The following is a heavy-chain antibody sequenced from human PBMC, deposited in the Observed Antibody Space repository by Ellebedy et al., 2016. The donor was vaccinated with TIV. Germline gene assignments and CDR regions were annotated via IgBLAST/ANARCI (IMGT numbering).Heavy chain of an antibody. CDR1: GFTFDDYA. CDR2: ISWNSGSI. J-gene: IGHJ1*01. V-gene: IGHV3-9*01. CDR3: AKERSSRGYFQH. D-gene: IGHD6-13*01. Sequence: SLKISCAASGFTFDDYAMHWVRQAPGKGLEWVSGISWNSGSIGYADSVKGRFTISRDNAKNSLYLQMNSLRAEDTALYYCAKERSSRGYFQHWGQGTLVTVSS.